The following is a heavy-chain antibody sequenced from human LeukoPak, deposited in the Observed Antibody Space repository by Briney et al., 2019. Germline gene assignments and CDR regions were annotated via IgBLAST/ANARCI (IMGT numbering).Heavy chain of an antibody. Sequence: PWGSVCLSCAASGFTFSSHDMHWVRQSTERGLEWVSAIGTAGDPHYPGSVKGRFTISRENAKNMLYLQMNSLRAGDTAMYYCARVSGAYYSYFDIWGRSNLVTVSS. CDR2: IGTAGDP. V-gene: IGHV3-13*05. D-gene: IGHD1-26*01. J-gene: IGHJ2*01. CDR3: ARVSGAYYSYFDI. CDR1: GFTFSSHD.